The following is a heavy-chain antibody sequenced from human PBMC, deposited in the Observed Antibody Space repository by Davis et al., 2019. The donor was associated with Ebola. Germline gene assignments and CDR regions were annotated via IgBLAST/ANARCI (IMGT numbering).Heavy chain of an antibody. J-gene: IGHJ5*02. CDR1: GFTFSSYG. Sequence: GESLKISCAASGFTFSSYGMHWVRQAPGKGLEWVAVIWYDGSNKYYADSVKGRFTISRDNSKNTLYVQMNSLKTEDTAVYYCTTRNYWFDPWGQGTLVTVSS. V-gene: IGHV3-33*01. CDR3: TTRNYWFDP. CDR2: IWYDGSNK. D-gene: IGHD4-11*01.